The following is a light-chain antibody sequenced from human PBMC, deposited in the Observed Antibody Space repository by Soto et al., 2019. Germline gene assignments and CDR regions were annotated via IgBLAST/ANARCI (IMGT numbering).Light chain of an antibody. CDR2: EVR. J-gene: IGLJ2*01. CDR1: SNDLGGYNY. V-gene: IGLV2-8*01. Sequence: QSALTQPPSASGSPGQSVTISCTGSSNDLGGYNYVSWYEHHPGKAPKLIIYEVRERPSGVPDRFSGSKSGNTASLTVSGHQAEDEADYYCRSYGGSDNLIFGGGTKLTVL. CDR3: RSYGGSDNLI.